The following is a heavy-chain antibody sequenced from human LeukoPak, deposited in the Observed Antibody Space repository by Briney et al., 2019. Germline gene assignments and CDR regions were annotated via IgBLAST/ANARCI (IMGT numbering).Heavy chain of an antibody. J-gene: IGHJ4*02. V-gene: IGHV4-4*02. CDR2: ISLSGVT. Sequence: GTLSLTCGVSGGSISITNWWSWVRQPPGQGLEWIGEISLSGVTNYNPSLKSRVTMSLDRSKKHLSLTLTSVTAADTAVYYCSRESGAFSPFGYWGQGTLVTVSS. CDR3: SRESGAFSPFGY. D-gene: IGHD1-26*01. CDR1: GGSISITNW.